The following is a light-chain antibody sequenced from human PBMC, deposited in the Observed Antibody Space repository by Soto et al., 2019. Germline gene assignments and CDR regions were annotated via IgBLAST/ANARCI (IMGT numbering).Light chain of an antibody. CDR3: QQSYGTPT. J-gene: IGKJ1*01. Sequence: DIQMTQSPSSLSASVGDRVTITCRTSQSIRTSLNWYQQKPGKAPKLLLYAASNLHSGVPSRFSGSGSGTDFILTISSLQPEDSATYHCQQSYGTPTFGQGTKVEIK. CDR1: QSIRTS. V-gene: IGKV1-39*01. CDR2: AAS.